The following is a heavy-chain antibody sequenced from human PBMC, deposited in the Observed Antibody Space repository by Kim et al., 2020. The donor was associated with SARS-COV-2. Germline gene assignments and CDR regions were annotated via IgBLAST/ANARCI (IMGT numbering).Heavy chain of an antibody. Sequence: TRYSQKYQGRLSINRDTSASTVYMELSSLRPEDTATYFCTREVVGDGLDYWGQGALVTVSA. V-gene: IGHV1-3*01. CDR3: TREVVGDGLDY. D-gene: IGHD4-17*01. J-gene: IGHJ4*02. CDR2: T.